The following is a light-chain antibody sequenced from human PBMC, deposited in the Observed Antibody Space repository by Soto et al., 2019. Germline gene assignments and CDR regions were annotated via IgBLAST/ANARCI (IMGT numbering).Light chain of an antibody. CDR1: QSVSGW. CDR2: KAS. V-gene: IGKV1-5*03. Sequence: DIQMTPSPSTLSPSVGDSVTFTFLASQSVSGWLSWYQQKPGKAPKLLIYKASTLKSGVPSRFSGSGSGTEFTLTISSLQPDDFATYYCQHYNSYSEAFGQGTKVDIK. CDR3: QHYNSYSEA. J-gene: IGKJ1*01.